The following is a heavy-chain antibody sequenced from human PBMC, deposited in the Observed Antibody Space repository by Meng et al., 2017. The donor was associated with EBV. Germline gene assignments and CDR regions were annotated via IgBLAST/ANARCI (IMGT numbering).Heavy chain of an antibody. CDR3: ARDGRLYDTPSPFDY. V-gene: IGHV1-18*01. CDR1: GYTFTSYG. CDR2: ISAYNGNT. J-gene: IGHJ4*02. D-gene: IGHD3-22*01. Sequence: QGERGQAGAGGKKPGASVKVSCKASGYTFTSYGISWVRQAPGQGLEWMGWISAYNGNTNYAQKLQGRVTMTTDTSTSTAYMELRSLRSDDTAVYYCARDGRLYDTPSPFDYWGQGTLVTVSS.